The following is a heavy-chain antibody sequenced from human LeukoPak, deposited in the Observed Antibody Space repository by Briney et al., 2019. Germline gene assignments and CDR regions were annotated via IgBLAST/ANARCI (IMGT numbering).Heavy chain of an antibody. CDR1: GFSLSNYW. Sequence: AGGSLRLSCAASGFSLSNYWMSWVRQAPGKGLEWVANTNQDGSDKYYVDSVMGRFTISKDNAKNSVYLQMNSLRPEDTAIYYCAWYGVTHGLDVWGQGTTVTVSS. J-gene: IGHJ6*02. CDR3: AWYGVTHGLDV. V-gene: IGHV3-7*01. CDR2: TNQDGSDK. D-gene: IGHD3-10*01.